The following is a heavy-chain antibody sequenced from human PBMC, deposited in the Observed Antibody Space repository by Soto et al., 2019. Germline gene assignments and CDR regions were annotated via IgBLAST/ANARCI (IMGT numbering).Heavy chain of an antibody. J-gene: IGHJ3*02. CDR1: GYTFTSYA. CDR3: ARIVVVVPAATPHDAFDI. CDR2: INAGNGNT. Sequence: ASVKVSCKASGYTFTSYAMHWVRQAPGQRLEWMGWINAGNGNTKYSQKFQGRVTITRDTSASTAYMELSSLRSEDTAVYYCARIVVVVPAATPHDAFDIWGQGTMVTVSS. D-gene: IGHD2-2*01. V-gene: IGHV1-3*01.